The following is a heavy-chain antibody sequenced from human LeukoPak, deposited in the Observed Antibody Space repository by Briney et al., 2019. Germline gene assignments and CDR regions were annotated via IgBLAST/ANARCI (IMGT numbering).Heavy chain of an antibody. CDR1: GYTFTGYY. V-gene: IGHV1-69*04. CDR2: IIPILGIA. Sequence: SVKVSCKASGYTFTGYYIHWVRQAPGQGLEWMGRIIPILGIANYAQKFQGRVTITADKSTSTAYMELSSLRSEDTAVYYCASDIYTYYYGSGSYHWGQGTLVTVSS. J-gene: IGHJ5*02. D-gene: IGHD3-10*01. CDR3: ASDIYTYYYGSGSYH.